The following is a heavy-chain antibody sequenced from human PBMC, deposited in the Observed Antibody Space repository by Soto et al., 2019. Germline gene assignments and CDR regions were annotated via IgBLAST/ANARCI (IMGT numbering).Heavy chain of an antibody. CDR2: INHSGST. CDR1: GGSFSGYY. D-gene: IGHD3-3*01. Sequence: QVQLQQWGAGLLKPSETLSLTCAVYGGSFSGYYWSWIRQPPGRGLGWSGEINHSGSTNYNPSLKTRVTMSVDTSKNPFSMKLSSVTAADTAVYFCARAAGGYDFWSDSYYYYYYTDVWGKGTTVTVSS. CDR3: ARAAGGYDFWSDSYYYYYYTDV. V-gene: IGHV4-34*01. J-gene: IGHJ6*03.